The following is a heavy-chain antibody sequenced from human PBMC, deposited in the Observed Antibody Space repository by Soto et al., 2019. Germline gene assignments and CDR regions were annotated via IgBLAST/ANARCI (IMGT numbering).Heavy chain of an antibody. J-gene: IGHJ4*02. CDR3: ARDFAPYGSGSYLDY. D-gene: IGHD3-10*01. CDR2: IIPIFGTA. Sequence: QVQLVQSGAEVKKPGSSVKVSCKASGGTFSSYAISWVRQAPGQGLEWMGGIIPIFGTANYAQKFQGRVRMTSDYPTRVAYIVRSSVRSEDTAVYDCARDFAPYGSGSYLDYWGQGTLVTVSS. CDR1: GGTFSSYA. V-gene: IGHV1-69*05.